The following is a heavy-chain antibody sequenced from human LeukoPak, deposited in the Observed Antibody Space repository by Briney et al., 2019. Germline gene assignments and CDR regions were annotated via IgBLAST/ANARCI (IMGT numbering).Heavy chain of an antibody. CDR2: INHSGGT. CDR1: GGSFSGYY. J-gene: IGHJ4*02. D-gene: IGHD5-18*01. Sequence: SETLSLTCAVYGGSFSGYYWSWIRQPPGKGLEWIGEINHSGGTNYNPSLKSRVTISVDTSKNQFSLKLSSVTAADTAVYYCARGVDTAMVPEFDYWGQGTLVTVSS. V-gene: IGHV4-34*01. CDR3: ARGVDTAMVPEFDY.